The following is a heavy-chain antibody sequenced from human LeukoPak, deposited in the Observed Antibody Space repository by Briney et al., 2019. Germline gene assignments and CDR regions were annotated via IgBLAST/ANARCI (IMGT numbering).Heavy chain of an antibody. D-gene: IGHD3-10*01. CDR1: GFTFSSYG. Sequence: GRSLRLSCAASGFTFSSYGMHWVRQAPGTGLEWVAFIRSDGSNKNYADSVKGRFTISRDNSKNTLYLQMNSLRPDDTAVYYCAKDYSKTSYYGSGTYYRPNWFDPWGQGTLVTVSS. CDR3: AKDYSKTSYYGSGTYYRPNWFDP. V-gene: IGHV3-30*02. J-gene: IGHJ5*02. CDR2: IRSDGSNK.